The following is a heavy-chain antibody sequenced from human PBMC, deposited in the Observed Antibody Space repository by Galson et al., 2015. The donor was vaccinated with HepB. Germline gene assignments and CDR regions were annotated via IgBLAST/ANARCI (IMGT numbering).Heavy chain of an antibody. CDR1: GGSISSSNYY. V-gene: IGHV4-39*01. J-gene: IGHJ4*02. CDR3: ARVFGSSWYPSFDY. CDR2: IYYSGNT. Sequence: SETLSLTCTVSGGSISSSNYYWGWIRQPPGKGLEWIGSIYYSGNTYNNRSLKSRVTISVDTSKNQFSLKLSSVTAADTAVYYCARVFGSSWYPSFDYWGQGTLVTVSP. D-gene: IGHD6-13*01.